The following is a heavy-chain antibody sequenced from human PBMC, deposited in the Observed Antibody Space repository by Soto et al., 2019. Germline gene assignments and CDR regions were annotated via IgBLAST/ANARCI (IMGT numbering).Heavy chain of an antibody. J-gene: IGHJ4*02. D-gene: IGHD4-17*01. CDR3: ARGLSVTLFDY. CDR1: GGSITTGGYY. Sequence: QVQLQESGPGLVKPSQTLSLTCTVSGGSITTGGYYWSWFRQHPWKGPEWSGYVYYSGSTYYNPSLESRVTISVATSKNQFSLRLSSVTAADTAVYYWARGLSVTLFDYWGQGTLVAVSS. CDR2: VYYSGST. V-gene: IGHV4-31*03.